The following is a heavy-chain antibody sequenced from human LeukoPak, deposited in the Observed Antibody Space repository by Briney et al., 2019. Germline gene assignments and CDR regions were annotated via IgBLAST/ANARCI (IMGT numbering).Heavy chain of an antibody. CDR3: ARDPPAVLIDTYG. Sequence: TGGSLRLSCTASGFIVTNNYKNWVRQAPGKGLEWVSLVYSGGSTYYADSVKGRFTISRDNSKNMVYLQMNSLRAEDTAMYYCARDPPAVLIDTYGWGQGTLVTVSS. CDR2: VYSGGST. CDR1: GFIVTNNY. J-gene: IGHJ4*02. D-gene: IGHD2-8*01. V-gene: IGHV3-66*01.